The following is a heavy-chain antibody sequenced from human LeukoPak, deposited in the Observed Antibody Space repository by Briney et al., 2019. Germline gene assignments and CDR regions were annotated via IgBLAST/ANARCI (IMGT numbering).Heavy chain of an antibody. Sequence: PGGSLRLSCAASGFTFSSYAMHWVRQAPGKGLEWVAVISYDGSNKYYADSVKGRFTISRDNSKNTLYLQMNSLRAEDTAVYYCARDLGYCSGGSCYLYYYYYYGMDVWGQGTTVTVSS. V-gene: IGHV3-30-3*01. J-gene: IGHJ6*02. CDR1: GFTFSSYA. CDR3: ARDLGYCSGGSCYLYYYYYYGMDV. D-gene: IGHD2-15*01. CDR2: ISYDGSNK.